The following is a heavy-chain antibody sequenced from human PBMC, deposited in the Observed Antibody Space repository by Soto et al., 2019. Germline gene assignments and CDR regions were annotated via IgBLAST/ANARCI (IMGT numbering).Heavy chain of an antibody. Sequence: QVQLVESGGGVVQPGRSLRLSCAAAGFTINNYGMSWVRQAPGKGLEWVASISFDASNTFYGDSVKGRFTISRDNSKNTLYVQMNSLRPGGTAVYYLGTEQQLVIPWGQGTLVIVSS. V-gene: IGHV3-30*03. CDR2: ISFDASNT. J-gene: IGHJ5*02. CDR1: GFTINNYG. D-gene: IGHD6-13*01. CDR3: GTEQQLVIP.